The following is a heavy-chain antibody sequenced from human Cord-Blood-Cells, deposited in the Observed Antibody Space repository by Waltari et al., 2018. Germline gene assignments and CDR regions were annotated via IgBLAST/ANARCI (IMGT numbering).Heavy chain of an antibody. V-gene: IGHV3-23*01. CDR3: AKDPTGEPYFDY. CDR1: GFTFSSYA. D-gene: IGHD7-27*01. J-gene: IGHJ4*02. CDR2: ISGSGGST. Sequence: EVQLLESGGGLVQPGGSLRLSCAASGFTFSSYAMSWVRQAPGKGMQWVSAISGSGGSTYYADSVKGRFTISRDNSKNTLYLQMNSLRAEDTAVYYCAKDPTGEPYFDYWGQGTLVTVSS.